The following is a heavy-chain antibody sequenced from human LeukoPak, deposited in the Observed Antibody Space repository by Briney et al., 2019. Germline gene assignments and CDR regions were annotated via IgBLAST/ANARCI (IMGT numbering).Heavy chain of an antibody. Sequence: ASVKVSCKASGYTFTGYYMHWVRQAPGQGLEWTGWINPNSGGTNYAQKFQGRVTMTRDTSISTAYMELSRLRSDDTAVYYCARVRDYYDSSGSFDYWGQGTLVTVSS. CDR1: GYTFTGYY. CDR2: INPNSGGT. J-gene: IGHJ4*02. D-gene: IGHD3-22*01. CDR3: ARVRDYYDSSGSFDY. V-gene: IGHV1-2*02.